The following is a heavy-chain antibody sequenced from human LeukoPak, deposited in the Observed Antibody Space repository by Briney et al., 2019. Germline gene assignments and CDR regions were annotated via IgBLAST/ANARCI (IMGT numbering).Heavy chain of an antibody. V-gene: IGHV4-34*01. CDR3: ARRLFPRPFVD. CDR1: GGSFSGYY. CDR2: INHSGST. D-gene: IGHD2-15*01. J-gene: IGHJ4*02. Sequence: PSETLSLTCAVYGGSFSGYYWSWLRQPPGKGREWIGEINHSGSTNYNPSLKSRVTISVDTSKNQFSLKLSSVTAADTAVYYCARRLFPRPFVDWGQGTLVTVSS.